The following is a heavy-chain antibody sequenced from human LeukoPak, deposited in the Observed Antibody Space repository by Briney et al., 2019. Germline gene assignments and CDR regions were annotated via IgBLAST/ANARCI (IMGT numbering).Heavy chain of an antibody. V-gene: IGHV3-74*01. CDR1: GFTFSSYW. J-gene: IGHJ4*02. Sequence: GGSLRLSCAASGFTFSSYWMHWVRQAPGKGLVWVSRINSDGSSAIYADSVKGRFTFSRHNAKNTLYLQMNSLRAEDTAVYYCVRDKFGTLIYGSSCFDSWGQGTLVTVSS. CDR3: VRDKFGTLIYGSSCFDS. D-gene: IGHD6-6*01. CDR2: INSDGSSA.